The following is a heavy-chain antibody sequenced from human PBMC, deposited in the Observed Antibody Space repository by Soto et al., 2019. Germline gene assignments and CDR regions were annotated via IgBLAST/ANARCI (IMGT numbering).Heavy chain of an antibody. CDR1: GGTFSSYA. J-gene: IGHJ3*02. V-gene: IGHV1-69*13. Sequence: SVKVSCKASGGTFSSYAISWVRQAPGQGLEWMGGIIPIFGTANYAQKFQGRVTITADESTSTAYMELSSLRSEDTAVYYCARAYIAVAGTFYAFDIWGQGTMVTVSS. CDR3: ARAYIAVAGTFYAFDI. D-gene: IGHD6-19*01. CDR2: IIPIFGTA.